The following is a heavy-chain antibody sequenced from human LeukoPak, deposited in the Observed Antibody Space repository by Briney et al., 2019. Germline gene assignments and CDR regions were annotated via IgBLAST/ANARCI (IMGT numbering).Heavy chain of an antibody. V-gene: IGHV3-43*02. D-gene: IGHD6-19*01. CDR2: ISGDGGST. Sequence: PGGSLRLSCAAPGFIFDNYAIHWVRQAPAKGLEWVSLISGDGGSTFYADSVRGRFTISRDNTSKSLSLQMSSLRSEDTALYYCARESETSGWYDYWGQGTLVTVSS. CDR3: ARESETSGWYDY. CDR1: GFIFDNYA. J-gene: IGHJ4*02.